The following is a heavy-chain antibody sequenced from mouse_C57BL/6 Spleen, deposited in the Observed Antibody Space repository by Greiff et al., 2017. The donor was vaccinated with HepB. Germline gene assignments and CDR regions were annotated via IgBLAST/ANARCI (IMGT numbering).Heavy chain of an antibody. J-gene: IGHJ3*01. CDR1: GFTFSSYG. CDR3: ARAFSEAWFAY. D-gene: IGHD6-1*01. CDR2: ISSGGSYT. V-gene: IGHV5-6*01. Sequence: EVQLVESGGDLVKPGGSLKLSCAASGFTFSSYGMSWVRQTPDKRLEWVATISSGGSYTYYPDSVKGRFTISRDNAKNTLYLQMSSLKSEDTAMYYCARAFSEAWFAYWGQGTLVTVSA.